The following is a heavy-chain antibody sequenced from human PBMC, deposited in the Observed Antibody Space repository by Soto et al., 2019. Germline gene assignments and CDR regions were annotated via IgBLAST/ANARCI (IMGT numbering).Heavy chain of an antibody. CDR3: ASEEEGNGDYVFDY. V-gene: IGHV4-30-4*01. J-gene: IGHJ4*02. D-gene: IGHD4-17*01. Sequence: QVQLQESGPGLVKPSQTLSLTCTCSGCSISRWDYYWGLIRQPPGKGLEWIGYIYYSGSTYYNPSLKSRVTISVDTSKNQFSLKLSSVTAADTAVYYCASEEEGNGDYVFDYWGQGTLVTVSS. CDR1: GCSISRWDYY. CDR2: IYYSGST.